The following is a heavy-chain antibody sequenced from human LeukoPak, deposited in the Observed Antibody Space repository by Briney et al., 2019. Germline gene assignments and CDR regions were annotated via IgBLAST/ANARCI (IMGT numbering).Heavy chain of an antibody. V-gene: IGHV5-51*01. CDR2: IYPGDSDT. Sequence: GESLKISCKGSGYSFTNYWIGWVRQMPGKGLKWMGIIYPGDSDTRYSPSFQGQVTISADKSISTAYLQWSSLKASDTAMYYCARGEHQLLWDYNWFDPWGQGTLVTVSS. D-gene: IGHD2-2*01. J-gene: IGHJ5*02. CDR1: GYSFTNYW. CDR3: ARGEHQLLWDYNWFDP.